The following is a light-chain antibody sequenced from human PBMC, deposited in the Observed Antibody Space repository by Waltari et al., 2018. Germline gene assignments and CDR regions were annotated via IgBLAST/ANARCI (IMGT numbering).Light chain of an antibody. Sequence: EIVLTQSPGTLSLSPGESATLSCRASQSVSRTLAWYQQKPGQAPRLLIYDASRRATGIPDRFSGSGSGTDFSLTISRLEPEDFAWYFCQKYGTLPATFGQGTKVEIK. CDR2: DAS. CDR3: QKYGTLPAT. CDR1: QSVSRT. J-gene: IGKJ1*01. V-gene: IGKV3-20*01.